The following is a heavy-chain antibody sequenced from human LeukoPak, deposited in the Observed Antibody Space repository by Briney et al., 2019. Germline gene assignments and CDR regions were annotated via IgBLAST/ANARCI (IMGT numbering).Heavy chain of an antibody. CDR1: GGSFNGYY. CDR2: INHSGST. D-gene: IGHD1-26*01. J-gene: IGHJ4*02. CDR3: ARGATLDY. V-gene: IGHV4-34*01. Sequence: SETLSLTCAVYGGSFNGYYWSWIRQPPGKGLEWIGEINHSGSTNYNPSLKSRVTISVDTSKNQFSLKLSSVTAADTAVYYCARGATLDYWGQGTLVTVSS.